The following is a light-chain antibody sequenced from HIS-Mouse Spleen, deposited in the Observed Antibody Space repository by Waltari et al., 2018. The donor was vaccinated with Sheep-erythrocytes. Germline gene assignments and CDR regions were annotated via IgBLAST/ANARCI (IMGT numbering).Light chain of an antibody. Sequence: QSALTQPRSVSGSPGQSVPLSCTGPRRHVGVCNYVAWYQQHPGKAPTLMIYDVSKRPSGVPDRFSGSKSGNTASLTISGLQAEDEADYYCCSYAGSYTWVFGGGTKLTVL. CDR1: RRHVGVCNY. CDR2: DVS. J-gene: IGLJ3*02. CDR3: CSYAGSYTWV. V-gene: IGLV2-11*01.